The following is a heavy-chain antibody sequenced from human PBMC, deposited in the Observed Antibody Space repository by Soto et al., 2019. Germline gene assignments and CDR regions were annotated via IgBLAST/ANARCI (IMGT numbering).Heavy chain of an antibody. CDR2: IIPIFGTP. CDR1: GGNFNTYP. Sequence: QVQLEQSGAEVKRPGSSVKVSCKTSGGNFNTYPISWVRQAPGHRLEWMGKIIPIFGTPDYAQKFQGRVTISAEEATTTVYMELRSLKSDASAVYYCAGDSRLWGSTGWKRENLFDVWGQGTMVTVSS. J-gene: IGHJ3*01. D-gene: IGHD3-16*01. V-gene: IGHV1-69*18. CDR3: AGDSRLWGSTGWKRENLFDV.